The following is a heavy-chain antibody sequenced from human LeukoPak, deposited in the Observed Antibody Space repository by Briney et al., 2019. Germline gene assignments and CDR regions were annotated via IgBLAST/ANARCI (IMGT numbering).Heavy chain of an antibody. CDR3: ARGSFCKSTSCQFFFDS. D-gene: IGHD2-2*01. V-gene: IGHV1-69*05. CDR1: GGTFSNAG. Sequence: SVKVSCKASGGTFSNAGISWVRQAPGQGLEWMGGTIPILGTTKYAQKFQGRVTITTDESTRIGYMEMSSLRSQDTAVYYCARGSFCKSTSCQFFFDSWGQGTLVTVSS. J-gene: IGHJ4*02. CDR2: TIPILGTT.